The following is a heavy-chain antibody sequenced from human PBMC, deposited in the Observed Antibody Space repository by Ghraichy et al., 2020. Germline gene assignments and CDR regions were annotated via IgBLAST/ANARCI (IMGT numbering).Heavy chain of an antibody. V-gene: IGHV1-69*10. J-gene: IGHJ5*02. D-gene: IGHD2-15*01. CDR1: GGTFSSYA. CDR3: AREREGGGDIVVVVAATPWFDP. Sequence: SVKVSCKASGGTFSSYAISWVRQAPGQGLEWMGGIIPIFGIANYAQKFQGRVTITADKSTSTAYMELSSLRSEDTAVYYCAREREGGGDIVVVVAATPWFDPWGQGTLVTVSS. CDR2: IIPIFGIA.